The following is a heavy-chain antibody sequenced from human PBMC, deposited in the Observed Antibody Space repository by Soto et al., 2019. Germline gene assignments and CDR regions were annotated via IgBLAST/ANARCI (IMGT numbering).Heavy chain of an antibody. CDR3: ARYGSGSSVWFDP. CDR2: IYYSGST. D-gene: IGHD3-10*01. J-gene: IGHJ5*02. V-gene: IGHV4-59*01. Sequence: SETLSLTCTVSGGSISSYYWSWIRHPPGKGLEWIGYIYYSGSTNYNPSLKSRVTISVDTSKNQFSLKLSSVTAADTAVYYCARYGSGSSVWFDPWGQGTLVTVSS. CDR1: GGSISSYY.